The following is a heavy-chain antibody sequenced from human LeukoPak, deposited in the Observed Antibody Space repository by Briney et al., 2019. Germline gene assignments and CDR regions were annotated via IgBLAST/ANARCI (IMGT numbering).Heavy chain of an antibody. V-gene: IGHV1-69*13. J-gene: IGHJ6*03. Sequence: SVKVSCKASGGTFSSYAISWVRQAPGQGLEWMGGIIPIFGTANYAQKFQRRVTITADESTSTAYMELSSLRSEDTAVYYCAILAAADRRLYYYYYMDVWGKGTTVTVSS. D-gene: IGHD6-13*01. CDR3: AILAAADRRLYYYYYMDV. CDR1: GGTFSSYA. CDR2: IIPIFGTA.